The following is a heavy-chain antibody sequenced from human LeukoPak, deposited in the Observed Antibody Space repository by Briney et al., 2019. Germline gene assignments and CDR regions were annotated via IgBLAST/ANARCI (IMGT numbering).Heavy chain of an antibody. V-gene: IGHV3-23*01. CDR3: ATVRQGTTRDFEY. D-gene: IGHD1-7*01. J-gene: IGHJ4*02. CDR1: GFTFSSYD. Sequence: GGSLRLSCAASGFTFSSYDMSWVRQAPGKGLEWVSTMSGGGGSTYHADSVKGRFTISRDISRNTLYLQMTSLRPEDTAVYFCATVRQGTTRDFEYWGQGTLATVSS. CDR2: MSGGGGST.